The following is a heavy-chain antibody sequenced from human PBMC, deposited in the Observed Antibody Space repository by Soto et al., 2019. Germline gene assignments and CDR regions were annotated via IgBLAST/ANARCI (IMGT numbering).Heavy chain of an antibody. V-gene: IGHV3-30*18. CDR3: AKDRYYYDSSGYPDY. CDR2: ISYDGSNK. Sequence: PGGSLRLSCAASGFTFSSYGMHWVRQAPGKGLEWVAVISYDGSNKYYADSVKGRFTISRDNSKNTLYLQMNSLRAEDTAVYYCAKDRYYYDSSGYPDYWGQGTMVTVYS. CDR1: GFTFSSYG. J-gene: IGHJ4*02. D-gene: IGHD3-22*01.